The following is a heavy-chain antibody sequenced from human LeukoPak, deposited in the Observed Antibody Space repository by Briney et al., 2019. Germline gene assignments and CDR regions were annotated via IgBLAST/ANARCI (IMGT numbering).Heavy chain of an antibody. CDR3: ARSDILWFGELSSLDY. CDR1: GFTFSSYC. Sequence: GGSLRLSCAASGFTFSSYCMHWVRQAPGKGLEWVAVISYDGSNKYYADSVKGRFTISRDNSKNTLYLQMNSLRAEDTAVYYCARSDILWFGELSSLDYWGRGTLVTVSS. V-gene: IGHV3-30*03. CDR2: ISYDGSNK. J-gene: IGHJ4*02. D-gene: IGHD3-10*01.